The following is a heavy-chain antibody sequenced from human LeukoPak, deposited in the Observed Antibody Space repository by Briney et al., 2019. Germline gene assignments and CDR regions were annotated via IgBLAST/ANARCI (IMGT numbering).Heavy chain of an antibody. CDR3: ARGSRELDY. V-gene: IGHV3-33*08. Sequence: GRSLRLSCAASGFTFSSYGMHWVRQAPGKGLEWVAGIGYDGSHESEAESVKGRFTISRDNSRNTVYLQMNSLRVDDTAAYYCARGSRELDYWGQGTLVIVSS. D-gene: IGHD5-24*01. CDR2: IGYDGSHE. CDR1: GFTFSSYG. J-gene: IGHJ4*02.